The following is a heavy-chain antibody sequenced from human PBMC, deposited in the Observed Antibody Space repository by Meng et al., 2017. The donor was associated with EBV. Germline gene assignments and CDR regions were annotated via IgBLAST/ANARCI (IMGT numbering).Heavy chain of an antibody. CDR2: INTYSGKA. V-gene: IGHV7-4-1*02. Sequence: VKVVHTGSEGKRPGASVKVSCKASGYTFRNYAINWMRQVPGQGLEWMGWINTYSGKATFAQGFTGRFVFSLDTPVTTAHLQISGLKTEDSAVYYCARGVEENGSHYPFDSWGQGTLVTVSS. D-gene: IGHD1-1*01. CDR3: ARGVEENGSHYPFDS. J-gene: IGHJ4*02. CDR1: GYTFRNYA.